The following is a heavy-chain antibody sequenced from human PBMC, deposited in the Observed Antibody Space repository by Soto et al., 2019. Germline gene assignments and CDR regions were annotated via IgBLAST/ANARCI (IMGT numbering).Heavy chain of an antibody. CDR3: ARAVAVPADFDY. Sequence: SVKVSCKASGGTFSSYPISWVRQAPGQGLEWMGRIIPILGIVNYAQKVQGRVTITADKSTSTAYMELSSLRSEDTAVYYCARAVAVPADFDYWGQGTLVTVSS. CDR2: IIPILGIV. CDR1: GGTFSSYP. D-gene: IGHD6-19*01. V-gene: IGHV1-69*04. J-gene: IGHJ4*02.